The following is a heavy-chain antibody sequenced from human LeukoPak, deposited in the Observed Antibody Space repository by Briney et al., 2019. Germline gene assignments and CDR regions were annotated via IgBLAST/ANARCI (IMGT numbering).Heavy chain of an antibody. CDR3: ARDGDYYDSRGDAFDI. CDR2: ISSNNNYI. D-gene: IGHD3-22*01. J-gene: IGHJ3*02. CDR1: GFTFSTYS. Sequence: PGGSLRLSCAASGFTFSTYSMNWVRQAPGKGLEWVSSISSNNNYIYYADSVKGRFTISRDNAKNSLYLQMNSLRAEDTAVYYCARDGDYYDSRGDAFDIWGQGAMVTVAS. V-gene: IGHV3-21*01.